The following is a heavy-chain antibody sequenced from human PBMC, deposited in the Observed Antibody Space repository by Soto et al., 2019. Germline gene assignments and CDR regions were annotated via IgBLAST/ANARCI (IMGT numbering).Heavy chain of an antibody. CDR1: GFTFSSYG. CDR3: ARSEYQLLLHRLNYNWFDP. CDR2: IWYDGSNK. Sequence: GGSLRLSCAASGFTFSSYGMHWVRQAPGKGLEWVAVIWYDGSNKYYADSVKGRFTISRDNSKNTLYLQMNSLRAEDTAVYYCARSEYQLLLHRLNYNWFDPWGQGTLVTVSS. J-gene: IGHJ5*02. D-gene: IGHD2-2*01. V-gene: IGHV3-33*01.